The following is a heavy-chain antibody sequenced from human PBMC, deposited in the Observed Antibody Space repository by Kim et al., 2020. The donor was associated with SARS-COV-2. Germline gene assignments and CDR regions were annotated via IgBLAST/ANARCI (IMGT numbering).Heavy chain of an antibody. Sequence: SETLSLTCTVSGGSISSSSYYWGWIRQPPGKGLEWIGSIYYSGSTYYNPSLKSRVTISVDTSKNQFSLKLSSVTAADTAVYYCASETTVTTYYFDYWGQGTLVTVSS. D-gene: IGHD4-17*01. CDR3: ASETTVTTYYFDY. V-gene: IGHV4-39*07. CDR2: IYYSGST. CDR1: GGSISSSSYY. J-gene: IGHJ4*02.